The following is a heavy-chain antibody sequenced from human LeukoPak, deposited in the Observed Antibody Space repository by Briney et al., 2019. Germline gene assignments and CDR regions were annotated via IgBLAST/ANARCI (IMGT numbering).Heavy chain of an antibody. J-gene: IGHJ5*02. CDR3: ARDGHPAVAGTWWFDP. V-gene: IGHV1-3*01. CDR1: GYTFTSYA. D-gene: IGHD6-19*01. Sequence: ASVKVSCKASGYTFTSYAMHWVRQAPGQRLEWMGWINAGNGNTKYSQKFQGRVTITRDTSASTAYMELSSLRSEDTAVYYCARDGHPAVAGTWWFDPWGQGTLVTVSS. CDR2: INAGNGNT.